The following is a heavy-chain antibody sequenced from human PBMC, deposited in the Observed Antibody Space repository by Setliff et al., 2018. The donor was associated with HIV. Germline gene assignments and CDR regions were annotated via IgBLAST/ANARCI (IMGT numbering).Heavy chain of an antibody. CDR1: GYFFPGSW. CDR2: IYPGDSDT. V-gene: IGHV5-51*01. Sequence: PGESLKISCKGSGYFFPGSWIGWVRQMPGKGLEWVAIIYPGDSDTRYSLSFEGQVTISADKSTSTAYLQWSSLKASDTAIYYCTRHPLRPGIAHHYYHIDVWGTGTTVTVSS. CDR3: TRHPLRPGIAHHYYHIDV. D-gene: IGHD5-12*01. J-gene: IGHJ6*03.